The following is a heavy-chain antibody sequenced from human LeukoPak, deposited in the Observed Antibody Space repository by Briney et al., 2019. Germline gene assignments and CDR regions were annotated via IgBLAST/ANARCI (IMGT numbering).Heavy chain of an antibody. CDR3: AKDGVVGATRGGFDY. CDR1: GFTFSSSA. D-gene: IGHD1-26*01. CDR2: ISASGGST. J-gene: IGHJ4*02. V-gene: IGHV3-23*01. Sequence: GGSLRLSCAASGFTFSSSAMSWVRQVPGKGLEWVSGISASGGSTSYADSVRGRFTISRDNSKNTLYLQMNSLRAEDTAVYYCAKDGVVGATRGGFDYWGQGTLVTVSS.